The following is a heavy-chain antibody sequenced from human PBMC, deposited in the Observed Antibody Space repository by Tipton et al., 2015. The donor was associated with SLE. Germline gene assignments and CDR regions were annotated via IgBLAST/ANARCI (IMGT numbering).Heavy chain of an antibody. J-gene: IGHJ4*02. D-gene: IGHD1-7*01. CDR2: IYSGDNST. Sequence: SLRLSCAASGFTFSNFATSWVRQAPGKGLEWVSFIYSGDNSTYYADSVKGRFVISRDNSKNTLYLQMNSLRTEDTAVYYCAKPANYNIQWGQGTLVSVSA. CDR3: AKPANYNIQ. CDR1: GFTFSNFA. V-gene: IGHV3-23*03.